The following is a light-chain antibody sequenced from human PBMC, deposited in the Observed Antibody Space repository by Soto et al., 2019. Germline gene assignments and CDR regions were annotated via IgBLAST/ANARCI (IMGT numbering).Light chain of an antibody. V-gene: IGKV3-20*01. CDR2: ETS. CDR1: QTVSSTY. J-gene: IGKJ2*01. Sequence: EIVLTQSPGTLSLSPGERATLSCRASQTVSSTYFAGYQQRPGQAPRLLMYETSSRATGIPDRFSGGGSGTDFTLTINRLEPEDFTVYYCQYYGSSPYTFGQGTKLEIK. CDR3: QYYGSSPYT.